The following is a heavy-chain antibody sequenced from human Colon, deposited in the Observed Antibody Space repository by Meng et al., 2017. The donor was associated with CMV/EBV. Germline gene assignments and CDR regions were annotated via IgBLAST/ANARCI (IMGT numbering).Heavy chain of an antibody. CDR3: ARDHYDFWRGYYYYYYGMDV. CDR2: ISYDGSNK. D-gene: IGHD3-3*01. CDR1: GFTFSSYA. J-gene: IGHJ6*02. V-gene: IGHV3-30-3*01. Sequence: GESLKISCAASGFTFSSYAMHWVRQAPGKGLEWVAVISYDGSNKYYADSVKGRFTISRDNSKNTLYLQMNSLRAEDTAVYYCARDHYDFWRGYYYYYYGMDVWGQGTTVTVSS.